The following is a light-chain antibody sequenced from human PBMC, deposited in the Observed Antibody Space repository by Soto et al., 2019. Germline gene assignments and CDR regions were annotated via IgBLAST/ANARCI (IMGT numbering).Light chain of an antibody. Sequence: DIQMTQSPSSLSASVGDRVTITCRASQSISSYLNWYQQKPGKAPKLLIYAASSLQSGVPSRFSGSGSGTDFTLTISSLQPEDFAIYYCQRYNNWPLTFGGGTKV. CDR2: AAS. V-gene: IGKV1-39*01. CDR3: QRYNNWPLT. CDR1: QSISSY. J-gene: IGKJ4*01.